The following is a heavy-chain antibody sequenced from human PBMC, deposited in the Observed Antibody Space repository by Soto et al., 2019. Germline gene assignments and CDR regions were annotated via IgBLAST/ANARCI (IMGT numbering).Heavy chain of an antibody. D-gene: IGHD1-26*01. CDR2: IIAYIGKA. Sequence: ASVKVSCKASGYTFTSYGISWVRQAPGQGLEWMGGIIAYIGKANYAQKLQGRVTITTDESTSTAYMELSSLRSEDTAVYYCARAYSGQLYYYYGMDVWGQGTTVTVSS. V-gene: IGHV1-18*01. CDR1: GYTFTSYG. J-gene: IGHJ6*02. CDR3: ARAYSGQLYYYYGMDV.